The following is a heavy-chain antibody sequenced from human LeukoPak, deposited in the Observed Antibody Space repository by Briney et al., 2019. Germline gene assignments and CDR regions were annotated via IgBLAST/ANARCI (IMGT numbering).Heavy chain of an antibody. V-gene: IGHV1-2*02. D-gene: IGHD1-26*01. J-gene: IGHJ6*02. Sequence: GSVKVSCKASGYTFTGYYMYWVRQAPGQGLEWMGWINPNSGDSNYAQKFQGRVTMTRDTSISTVYMELSRLRSDDTALYYCAKDLLMGNYYYGMDVWGQGTTVTVS. CDR2: INPNSGDS. CDR3: AKDLLMGNYYYGMDV. CDR1: GYTFTGYY.